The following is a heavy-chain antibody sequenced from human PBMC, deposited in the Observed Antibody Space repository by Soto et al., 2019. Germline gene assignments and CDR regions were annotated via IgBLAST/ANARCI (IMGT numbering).Heavy chain of an antibody. CDR3: AISGRYNWNYGPLYYYHYYMDV. J-gene: IGHJ6*03. CDR1: GYTFTSYD. CDR2: MNPNSGNT. V-gene: IGHV1-8*01. Sequence: ASVKVSCKASGYTFTSYDINWVRQATGQGLEWMGWMNPNSGNTGYAQKFQGRVTMTRNTSISTAYMELSSLRSEDTAVYYCAISGRYNWNYGPLYYYHYYMDVWGKGTXVTVSS. D-gene: IGHD1-7*01.